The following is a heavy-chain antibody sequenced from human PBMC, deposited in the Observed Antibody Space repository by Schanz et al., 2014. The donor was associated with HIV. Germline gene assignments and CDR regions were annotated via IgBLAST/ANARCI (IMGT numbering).Heavy chain of an antibody. CDR1: GFTFSNYG. J-gene: IGHJ4*02. CDR2: ISYDGRNK. V-gene: IGHV3-30*03. D-gene: IGHD1-1*01. CDR3: ARWKIDSPGRFDY. Sequence: QVQLVESGGGVVQPGRSLRLSCAASGFTFSNYGMHWVRQAPGKGLEWVAVISYDGRNKCFGDSVKGRITISRDNSKNTLYLQIKSLRTEDTAVYYCARWKIDSPGRFDYWGRGTLVTVSS.